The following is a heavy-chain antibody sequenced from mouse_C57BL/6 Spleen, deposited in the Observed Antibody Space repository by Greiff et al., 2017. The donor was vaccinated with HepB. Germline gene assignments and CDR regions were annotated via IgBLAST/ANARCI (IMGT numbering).Heavy chain of an antibody. Sequence: QVQLQQPGAELVKPGASVKMSCKASGYTFTSYWITWVKQRPGQGLEGIGDIYPGSGSTNYNEKFKSKATLTVDTSSSTAYMQRSSLTSEDSAVYYCARGYYYAMDYWGQGTSVTVSS. V-gene: IGHV1-55*01. CDR2: IYPGSGST. CDR3: ARGYYYAMDY. J-gene: IGHJ4*01. CDR1: GYTFTSYW.